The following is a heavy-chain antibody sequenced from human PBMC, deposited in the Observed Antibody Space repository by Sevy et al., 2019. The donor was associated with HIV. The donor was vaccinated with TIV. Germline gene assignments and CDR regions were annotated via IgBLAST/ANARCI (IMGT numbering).Heavy chain of an antibody. V-gene: IGHV3-30*18. CDR3: AKDFTGYNGMDV. CDR2: ISYHGRDK. CDR1: GITFSTSG. Sequence: GGSLRLSCAVSGITFSTSGMHWVRQAPGKGLEWVAVISYHGRDKFYADSVKGRSTISRDNSKNKLYLQMISLRAEDTAVYYCAKDFTGYNGMDVWGQGTMVTVSS. J-gene: IGHJ6*02. D-gene: IGHD3-9*01.